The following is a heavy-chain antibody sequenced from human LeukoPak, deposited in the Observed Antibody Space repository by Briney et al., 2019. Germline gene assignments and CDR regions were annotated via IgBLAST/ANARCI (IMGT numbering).Heavy chain of an antibody. J-gene: IGHJ3*02. V-gene: IGHV3-23*01. CDR2: TSGSGGST. CDR3: AKEKYDSSGYYWLGVGGAFDI. Sequence: PAGSLRLSCAASGFTFSSNAMSWVRQAPGKGLEWVSATSGSGGSTYYADSVKGRLTTSRDNSKNTLYLQMNSLRAEDTAVYYCAKEKYDSSGYYWLGVGGAFDIWGQGTMVTVSS. D-gene: IGHD3-22*01. CDR1: GFTFSSNA.